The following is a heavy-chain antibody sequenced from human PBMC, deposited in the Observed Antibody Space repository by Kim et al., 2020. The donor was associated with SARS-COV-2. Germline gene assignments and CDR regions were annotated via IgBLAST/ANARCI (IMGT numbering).Heavy chain of an antibody. CDR3: ARGTSTYYYDSSGYPDY. V-gene: IGHV4-34*01. J-gene: IGHJ4*02. D-gene: IGHD3-22*01. CDR1: GGSFSGYY. CDR2: INHSGST. Sequence: SETLSLTCAVYGGSFSGYYWSWIRQPPGKGLEWIGEINHSGSTNYNPSLKSLVTISVDTSKNQFSLKLSSVTAADTAVYYCARGTSTYYYDSSGYPDYWGQGTLVTVSS.